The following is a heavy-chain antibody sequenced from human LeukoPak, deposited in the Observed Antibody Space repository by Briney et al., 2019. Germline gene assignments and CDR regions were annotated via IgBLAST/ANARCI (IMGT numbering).Heavy chain of an antibody. D-gene: IGHD2-21*01. CDR2: IYYSGST. J-gene: IGHJ4*02. CDR3: ARGLNYGGGGYYFDS. Sequence: SETLSLTCTVSGGSISSSSYYWGWIRQPPGKGLDWIGSIYYSGSTYYNPSLKSRVTISVDTSKYQCSLRLSSVTAADTAVYYCARGLNYGGGGYYFDSWGPGTLVTVSS. V-gene: IGHV4-39*07. CDR1: GGSISSSSYY.